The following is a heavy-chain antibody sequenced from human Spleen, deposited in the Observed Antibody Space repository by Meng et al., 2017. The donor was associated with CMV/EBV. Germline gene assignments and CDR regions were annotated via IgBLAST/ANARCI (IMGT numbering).Heavy chain of an antibody. CDR2: ISSSGSTI. J-gene: IGHJ5*02. D-gene: IGHD1-1*01. CDR1: GIAISDYY. CDR3: ARDPTGGDWFDP. Sequence: GAACGIAISDYYMRWIRQAPGKGLEWVAYISSSGSTIYYAESVKGRFTISRDNAKNSLYLKMNSLRAEDTAVYYCARDPTGGDWFDPWGQGTMVTVSS. V-gene: IGHV3-11*01.